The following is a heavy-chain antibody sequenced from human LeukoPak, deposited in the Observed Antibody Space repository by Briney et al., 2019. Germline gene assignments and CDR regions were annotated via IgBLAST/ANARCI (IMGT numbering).Heavy chain of an antibody. V-gene: IGHV3-48*03. D-gene: IGHD6-19*01. Sequence: GGSLRLSCAASGFTFSSYEMDWVRQAPGKGLEWVSYISSSGSTIYYADSVKGRFTIPRDNAKNSLYLQMNSLRAEDTAVYYCARDQRDSSGWYGWFDPWGQGTLVTVSS. CDR2: ISSSGSTI. CDR3: ARDQRDSSGWYGWFDP. J-gene: IGHJ5*02. CDR1: GFTFSSYE.